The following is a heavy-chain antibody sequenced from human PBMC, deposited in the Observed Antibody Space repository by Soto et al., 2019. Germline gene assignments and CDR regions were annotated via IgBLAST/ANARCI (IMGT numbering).Heavy chain of an antibody. Sequence: GSLRLSCAASGFTFSSYSMNWVRQAPGKGLEWVSSISSSSSYIYYADSVKGRFTISRDNAKNSLYLQMNSLRAEDTAVYYCAGTYDSSGQRLDGMDVWGQGTTVTVSS. D-gene: IGHD3-22*01. J-gene: IGHJ6*02. CDR1: GFTFSSYS. CDR3: AGTYDSSGQRLDGMDV. V-gene: IGHV3-21*01. CDR2: ISSSSSYI.